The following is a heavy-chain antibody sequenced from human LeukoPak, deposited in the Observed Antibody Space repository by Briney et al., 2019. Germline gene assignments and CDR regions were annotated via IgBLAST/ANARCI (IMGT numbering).Heavy chain of an antibody. CDR3: ARDLSGWYGDFDY. Sequence: ASVKVSCKASGYTFTGYYIHWVRQAPGQGLEWMGRINPNNGGTNYAQKFQGRVTMTRDTSISTAYMELSRLRSDDTAMYYCARDLSGWYGDFDYWGQGTLVTVSS. D-gene: IGHD6-19*01. J-gene: IGHJ4*02. CDR2: INPNNGGT. V-gene: IGHV1-2*06. CDR1: GYTFTGYY.